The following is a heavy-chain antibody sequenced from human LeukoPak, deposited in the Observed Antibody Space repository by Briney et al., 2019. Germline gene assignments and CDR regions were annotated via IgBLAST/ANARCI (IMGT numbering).Heavy chain of an antibody. CDR1: GYTFTSYY. CDR2: INPSGGST. V-gene: IGHV1-46*01. Sequence: GASVKVSCKASGYTFTSYYMHWVRQAPGQGREWMGIINPSGGSTSYAQKFQGRVTMTRDTSTSTVYMELSSLRSEDTAVYYCARDLRKVFRSDIRMDVWGKGTTVTVSS. CDR3: ARDLRKVFRSDIRMDV. D-gene: IGHD2-15*01. J-gene: IGHJ6*04.